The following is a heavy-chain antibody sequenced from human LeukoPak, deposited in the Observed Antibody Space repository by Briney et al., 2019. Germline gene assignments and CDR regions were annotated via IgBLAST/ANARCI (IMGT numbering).Heavy chain of an antibody. CDR3: ARFVVVASYYFDY. CDR2: INHSGST. J-gene: IGHJ4*02. D-gene: IGHD2-15*01. Sequence: PSETLSLTCAVYGGSFSGYYWSWIRQPPGKGLEWIGEINHSGSTNYNPSLKSRVTISVDTSKNQFSLKLSFVTAADMAVYYCARFVVVASYYFDYWGQGTLVTVSS. CDR1: GGSFSGYY. V-gene: IGHV4-34*01.